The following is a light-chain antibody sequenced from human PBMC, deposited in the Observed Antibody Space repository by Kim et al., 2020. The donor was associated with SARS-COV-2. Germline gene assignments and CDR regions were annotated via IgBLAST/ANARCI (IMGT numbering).Light chain of an antibody. Sequence: QSVLTQPPSVSAAPGQKVTISCSGSSSNIGINYVTWYQQFPGTAPKRLIYDNDRRPSGIPDRFSGSKSGTSATLEITGLQTGDEADYYCGTWDHSLHTGVFGGGTQLTVL. J-gene: IGLJ2*01. CDR2: DND. V-gene: IGLV1-51*01. CDR1: SSNIGINY. CDR3: GTWDHSLHTGV.